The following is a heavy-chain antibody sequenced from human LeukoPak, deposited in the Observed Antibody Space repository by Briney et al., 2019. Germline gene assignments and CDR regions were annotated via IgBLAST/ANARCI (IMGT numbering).Heavy chain of an antibody. V-gene: IGHV1-69*04. J-gene: IGHJ4*02. CDR1: GGTFSTYA. D-gene: IGHD3-16*01. CDR3: ARGGDPDVGGIATADY. Sequence: GASVKVSCKASGGTFSTYAVSWLRQAPGQGLEWMGRIIPILGIANYAQKFQGRVTITADKSTSTAYMELSSLRSEDTAVYYCARGGDPDVGGIATADYWGQGTLVTVSS. CDR2: IIPILGIA.